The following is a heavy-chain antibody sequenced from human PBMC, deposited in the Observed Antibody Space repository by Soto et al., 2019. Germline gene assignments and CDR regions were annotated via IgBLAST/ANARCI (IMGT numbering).Heavy chain of an antibody. CDR2: IYYSGST. CDR3: ARALGGCSGGSCYGDIEYFDY. J-gene: IGHJ4*02. CDR1: GGSISSGGYY. D-gene: IGHD2-15*01. Sequence: QVQLQESGPGLVKPSRTLSLTCTVSGGSISSGGYYWSWIRQHPGKGLEWIGYIYYSGSTYYNPSLKSRVTISVDTSKNQFSLKLSSVTAADTAVYYCARALGGCSGGSCYGDIEYFDYWGQGTLVTVSS. V-gene: IGHV4-31*03.